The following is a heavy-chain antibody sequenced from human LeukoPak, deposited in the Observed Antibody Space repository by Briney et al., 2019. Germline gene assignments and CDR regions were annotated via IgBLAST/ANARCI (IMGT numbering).Heavy chain of an antibody. D-gene: IGHD1-26*01. CDR3: ARDQKLWNSGSYPDKFAFDI. CDR2: INPNSGGT. V-gene: IGHV1-2*02. J-gene: IGHJ3*02. Sequence: ASVKVSCKASGYTFTGYYMHWVRQAPGQGLEWMGWINPNSGGTNYQGRVTMTRDTSISTAYMELSRLKSDDTAVYYCARDQKLWNSGSYPDKFAFDIWGQGTMVTVSS. CDR1: GYTFTGYY.